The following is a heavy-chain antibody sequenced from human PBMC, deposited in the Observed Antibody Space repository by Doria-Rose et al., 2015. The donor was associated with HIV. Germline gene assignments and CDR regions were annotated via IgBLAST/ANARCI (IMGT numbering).Heavy chain of an antibody. J-gene: IGHJ4*02. D-gene: IGHD6-13*01. CDR1: GVSLSSPGMG. CDR2: ILSDDER. V-gene: IGHV2-26*01. CDR3: ARIKSSRWYHKYYFDF. Sequence: QVTLKESGPVLVKPTETLTLTCTVSGVSLSSPGMGVSWIRQPPGTALEWLVDILSDDERSYKTSLKSRLTISRGTSKSQVVLTMTDMDPVDTATYYCARIKSSRWYHKYYFDFWGQGTLVIVSA.